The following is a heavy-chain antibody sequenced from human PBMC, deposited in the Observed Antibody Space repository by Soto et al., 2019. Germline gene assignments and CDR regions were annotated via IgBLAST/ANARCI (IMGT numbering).Heavy chain of an antibody. CDR2: IYTTGNV. CDR1: GASTTIYC. J-gene: IGHJ5*02. CDR3: VRDRLNWFDP. Sequence: PSETLSLTCNVSGASTTIYCWSWIRQSAGKGLEWIGRIYTTGNVNYNPSLRSRVTMSRDSSKNQLSLKLTSVTAADTAVYYCVRDRLNWFDPWGQGVLVTVS. V-gene: IGHV4-4*07.